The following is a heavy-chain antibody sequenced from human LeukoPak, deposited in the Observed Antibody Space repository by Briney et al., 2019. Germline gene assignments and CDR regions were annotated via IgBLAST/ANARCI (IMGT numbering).Heavy chain of an antibody. CDR1: GGSISSHY. CDR2: FYYSGST. V-gene: IGHV4-59*11. CDR3: ARDRYCSSTSCQTRFDP. J-gene: IGHJ5*01. D-gene: IGHD2-2*01. Sequence: SETLSLTRTVSGGSISSHYWSWIRHPPGRGLEWMGYFYYSGSTNYNPSLKSRVTISVDTSKNQCSLKLSSVTAADTAVYYCARDRYCSSTSCQTRFDPWGQGTLVTVSS.